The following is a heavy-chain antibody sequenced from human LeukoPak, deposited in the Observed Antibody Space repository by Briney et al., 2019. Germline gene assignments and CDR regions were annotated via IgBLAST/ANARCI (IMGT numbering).Heavy chain of an antibody. CDR2: ISSNGGST. Sequence: GGSLRLSCAASGFTFSSYAMHWVRQAPGKGLEYISAISSNGGSTYYANSVKGRFTISRDNSKNTLYLQMGSLRAEDMAVYYCARAYSSSSTDVWGKGTTVTVSS. CDR1: GFTFSSYA. V-gene: IGHV3-64*01. CDR3: ARAYSSSSTDV. J-gene: IGHJ6*04. D-gene: IGHD6-6*01.